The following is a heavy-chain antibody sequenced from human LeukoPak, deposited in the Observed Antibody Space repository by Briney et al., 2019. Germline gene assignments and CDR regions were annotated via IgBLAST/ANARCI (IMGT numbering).Heavy chain of an antibody. CDR1: GFTFSDYY. CDR3: AKEYGGDYDYFDY. D-gene: IGHD4-17*01. Sequence: GGSLRLSCEASGFTFSDYYMSWIRQAPGKGLEWVSYISSSSSYTNHADSVKGRFTISRDNSKNTLYLQMNSLRAEDTAVYYCAKEYGGDYDYFDYWGQGTLVTVSS. V-gene: IGHV3-11*05. J-gene: IGHJ4*02. CDR2: ISSSSSYT.